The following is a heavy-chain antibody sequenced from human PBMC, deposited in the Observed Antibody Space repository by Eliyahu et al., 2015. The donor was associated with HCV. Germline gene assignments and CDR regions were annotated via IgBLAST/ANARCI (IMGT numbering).Heavy chain of an antibody. D-gene: IGHD3-9*01. CDR3: ARGPTVRYFDWLLSHYYYYGMDV. V-gene: IGHV2-70*15. CDR2: TVCEDDK. CDR1: GFSLSTSGNV. Sequence: QVTLRESGPALVKPTQTLTLTCTFSGFSLSTSGNVCELDPSPPGKAPGLACPTVCEDDKYYSTSLKTRLTISKDTSKNQVVLTMTNMDPVDTATYYCARGPTVRYFDWLLSHYYYYGMDVWGQGTTVTVSS. J-gene: IGHJ6*02.